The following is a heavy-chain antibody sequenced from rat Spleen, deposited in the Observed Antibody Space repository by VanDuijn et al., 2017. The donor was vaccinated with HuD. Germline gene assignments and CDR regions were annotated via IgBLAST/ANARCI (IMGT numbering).Heavy chain of an antibody. CDR3: AKDTLRGTDWYFDF. CDR1: GFTYSNYV. CDR2: ISTGGGNT. D-gene: IGHD4-3*01. V-gene: IGHV5S13*01. Sequence: EVQLVESGGGLVQPGRSLKLSCAASGFTYSNYVMAWVRQAPTKGLEWVASISTGGGNTYYRDSVKGRFTISRDNAKNTLYLQMDSLRSEDTATYYCAKDTLRGTDWYFDFWGPGTMVTVSS. J-gene: IGHJ1*01.